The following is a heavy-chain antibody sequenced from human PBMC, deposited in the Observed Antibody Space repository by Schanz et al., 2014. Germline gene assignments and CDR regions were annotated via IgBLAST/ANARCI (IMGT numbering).Heavy chain of an antibody. D-gene: IGHD3-10*01. CDR1: GFTFSSYA. J-gene: IGHJ3*02. V-gene: IGHV3-23*01. CDR2: ISDSGDTA. CDR3: AKGRFGELSAFDI. Sequence: EVQLLESGGGLVQPGGSLRLSCAASGFTFSSYAMSWVRQAPGKGLEWVSLISDSGDTAYYADSVKGRFTISRDNFKGALYLQMSSLRAEDTAVYYCAKGRFGELSAFDIWGQGTMXTVSS.